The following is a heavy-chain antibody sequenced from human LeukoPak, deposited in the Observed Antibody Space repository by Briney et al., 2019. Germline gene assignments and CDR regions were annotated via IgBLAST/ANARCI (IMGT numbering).Heavy chain of an antibody. Sequence: GASVKVSCKASGYTFTSYAMNWVRQAPGQGLEWMGWINTNTGNPTYAQGFTGRFVFSLDTSVSTAYLQISSLKAEDTAVYYCGRGLSAVRYLEWLLPEANWFDPWGQGTLVTVSS. CDR1: GYTFTSYA. V-gene: IGHV7-4-1*02. J-gene: IGHJ5*02. D-gene: IGHD3-3*01. CDR3: GRGLSAVRYLEWLLPEANWFDP. CDR2: INTNTGNP.